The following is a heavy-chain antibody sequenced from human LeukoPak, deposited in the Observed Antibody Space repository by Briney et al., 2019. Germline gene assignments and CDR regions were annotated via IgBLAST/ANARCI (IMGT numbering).Heavy chain of an antibody. Sequence: PGGSLRLSCAASGFTFSSFSMNWVRQAPGKGLEWVSYISGSSSTIYHADSVKGRFTISRDNAKNSLYVQMNSLRAEDTAMYYCARGLGILGATPLIYWGQGTLVTVSS. D-gene: IGHD1-26*01. CDR2: ISGSSSTI. CDR1: GFTFSSFS. J-gene: IGHJ4*02. CDR3: ARGLGILGATPLIY. V-gene: IGHV3-48*04.